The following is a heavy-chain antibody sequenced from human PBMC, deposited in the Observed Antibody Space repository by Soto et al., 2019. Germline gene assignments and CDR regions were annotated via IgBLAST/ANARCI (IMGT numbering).Heavy chain of an antibody. Sequence: SETLSLTCTVSGGSISSSSYYWGWIRQPPGKGLEWIGSIYYSGSTYYNPSLKSRVTISVDTSKNQFSLKLSSVTAADTAVYYCARQGYSSSWYLRQGYYYYGMDVWGQGTTVTVS. D-gene: IGHD6-13*01. CDR3: ARQGYSSSWYLRQGYYYYGMDV. J-gene: IGHJ6*02. CDR1: GGSISSSSYY. CDR2: IYYSGST. V-gene: IGHV4-39*01.